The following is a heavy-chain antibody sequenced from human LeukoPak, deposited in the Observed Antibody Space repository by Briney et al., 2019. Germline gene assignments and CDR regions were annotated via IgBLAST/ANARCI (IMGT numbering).Heavy chain of an antibody. V-gene: IGHV3-15*01. CDR2: IKSKTDGGTT. J-gene: IGHJ3*02. CDR3: TTDQYYYDSSGLNAFYI. Sequence: KTRGSLRLSCAASGFTLSNAWMSWVRQAPGKGLEWVGRIKSKTDGGTTDYAAPMKGRFTISRDDSKNTLYLQMNSLKTEDTAVYYCTTDQYYYDSSGLNAFYIWGQGTMVTVSS. CDR1: GFTLSNAW. D-gene: IGHD3-22*01.